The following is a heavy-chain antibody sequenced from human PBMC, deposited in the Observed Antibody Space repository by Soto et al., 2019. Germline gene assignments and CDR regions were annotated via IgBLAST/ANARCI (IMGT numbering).Heavy chain of an antibody. CDR1: GFTFGSYA. CDR2: MSGSGGSI. V-gene: IGHV3-23*01. CDR3: ARHPTVSAFYYYGMDV. Sequence: PGGSLRLSCAASGFTFGSYAMTWVRQAPGKGLEWVSTMSGSGGSIYYADSVQGRFTISRDNSKNTLYLQMNSLRAEDTAVYYCARHPTVSAFYYYGMDVWGQGTTVTVSS. D-gene: IGHD4-4*01. J-gene: IGHJ6*02.